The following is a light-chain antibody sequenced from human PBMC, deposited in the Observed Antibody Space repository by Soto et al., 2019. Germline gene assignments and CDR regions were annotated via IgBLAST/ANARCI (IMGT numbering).Light chain of an antibody. CDR3: SSYSHSPPSYV. V-gene: IGLV2-14*03. CDR1: SVDVGDYNS. J-gene: IGLJ1*01. Sequence: QSVLTQPASVSGSHGQSITISCTGSSVDVGDYNSVSWYQQHPGKAPKVMIYHVTIRASGVSNRFSGSKSGNTASLTISGLQAEDEADYYCSSYSHSPPSYVFGTGTKVTVL. CDR2: HVT.